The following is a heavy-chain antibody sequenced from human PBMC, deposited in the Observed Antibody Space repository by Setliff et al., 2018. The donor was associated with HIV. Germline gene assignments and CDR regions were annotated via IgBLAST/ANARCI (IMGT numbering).Heavy chain of an antibody. D-gene: IGHD6-13*01. CDR2: IYTSGNT. J-gene: IGHJ4*02. CDR1: GGSISSGNSY. CDR3: AREDALTQQFDS. V-gene: IGHV4-61*09. Sequence: SETLSLTCTVSGGSISSGNSYWSWIRQPAVKGLEWIGHIYTSGNTNYNPSLKSRVTISIDTSKNQFSLKMTSVTAADTAVYSCAREDALTQQFDSWGQGTLVTVSS.